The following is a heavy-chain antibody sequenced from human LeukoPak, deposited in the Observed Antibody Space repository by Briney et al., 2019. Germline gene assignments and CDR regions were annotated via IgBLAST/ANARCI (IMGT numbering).Heavy chain of an antibody. CDR2: IKQDGSEK. CDR1: GVTLSTYA. D-gene: IGHD3-22*01. Sequence: GGSLRLSCAASGVTLSTYAMSWVRQAPGKGLEWVANIKQDGSEKYYVDSVKGRFTISRDNAKNSLYLQMNSLRAEDTAVYYCAREYPEYYDSSGGFDYWGQGTLVTVSS. V-gene: IGHV3-7*01. J-gene: IGHJ4*02. CDR3: AREYPEYYDSSGGFDY.